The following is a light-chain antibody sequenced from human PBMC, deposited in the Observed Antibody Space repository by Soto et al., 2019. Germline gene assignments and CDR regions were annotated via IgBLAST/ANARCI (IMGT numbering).Light chain of an antibody. CDR1: QSISSW. J-gene: IGKJ2*01. Sequence: DIQMTQSPSTLSASVGDRVTITCRASQSISSWLAWYQHKPGKAPKLLIYDASSLESGVPSRFSGSGSGTEFTLTISSLQPDDFATYYCQQYNSYLSYTFGQGTKLEIK. CDR3: QQYNSYLSYT. CDR2: DAS. V-gene: IGKV1-5*01.